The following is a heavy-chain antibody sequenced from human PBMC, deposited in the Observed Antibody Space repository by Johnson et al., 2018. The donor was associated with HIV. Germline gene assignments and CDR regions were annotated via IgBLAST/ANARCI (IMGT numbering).Heavy chain of an antibody. Sequence: VLLVESGGGVVQPGRSLRLSCAASGFTFHDYAMHWVRQAPGKGLEWVSGINWNSGSMDYADSVKGRFTISRDNAKSSLFLQMSGLRAGDTALYYCARGVIGEGATGGAFDIWGQGTMVTVSS. CDR1: GFTFHDYA. CDR2: INWNSGSM. CDR3: ARGVIGEGATGGAFDI. J-gene: IGHJ3*02. D-gene: IGHD3-16*02. V-gene: IGHV3-9*01.